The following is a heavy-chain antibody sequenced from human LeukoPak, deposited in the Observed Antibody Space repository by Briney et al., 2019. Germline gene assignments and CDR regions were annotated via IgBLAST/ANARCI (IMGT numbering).Heavy chain of an antibody. D-gene: IGHD2-2*01. CDR3: AKNCSSTSCYWNDAFDI. CDR2: MYHSGST. V-gene: IGHV4-38-2*01. Sequence: PSETLSPTCAVSGYSISSGYYWGWIRQPPGKGLEWIASMYHSGSTYYNPSLKSRVTISVDTSKNQFSLKLSSVTAADTAVYYCAKNCSSTSCYWNDAFDIWGQGTMVTVSS. CDR1: GYSISSGYY. J-gene: IGHJ3*02.